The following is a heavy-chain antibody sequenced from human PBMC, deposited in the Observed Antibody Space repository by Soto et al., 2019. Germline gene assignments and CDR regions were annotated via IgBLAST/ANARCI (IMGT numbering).Heavy chain of an antibody. D-gene: IGHD1-1*01. Sequence: QLQLQESGSGLVRPSQTLSLTCAVSGGSISSGGYSWNWIRQPPGKGLEWIGYIYHSGSTLYNPSPTSRVPISVAKSKNQFSLKLTSVTAADTAVYYCARDQLEGNWFDPWGQGTLVTVSS. CDR1: GGSISSGGYS. V-gene: IGHV4-30-2*01. J-gene: IGHJ5*02. CDR3: ARDQLEGNWFDP. CDR2: IYHSGST.